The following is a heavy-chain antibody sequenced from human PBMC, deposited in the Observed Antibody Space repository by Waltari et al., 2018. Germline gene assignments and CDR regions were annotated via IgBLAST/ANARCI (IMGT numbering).Heavy chain of an antibody. V-gene: IGHV3-7*01. J-gene: IGHJ3*02. CDR1: GFPFSSYW. CDR3: ARVRHFYDSSGYYSGAFDI. CDR2: IKQDGSEK. Sequence: EVQLVESGGDLVQPGGSLRLSCAASGFPFSSYWMSWVRQAPGKGLEWVANIKQDGSEKYYVDSVKGRFTISRDNAKNSVYLQMNSLRAEDTAVYYCARVRHFYDSSGYYSGAFDIWGQGTMVTVSS. D-gene: IGHD3-22*01.